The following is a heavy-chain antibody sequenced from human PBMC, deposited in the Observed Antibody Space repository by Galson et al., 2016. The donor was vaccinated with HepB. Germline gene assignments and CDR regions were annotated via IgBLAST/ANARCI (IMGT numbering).Heavy chain of an antibody. CDR2: TNSDGSNT. Sequence: SLRLSCAASGFAFSYYWMHWVRQAPGKGLVWVSHTNSDGSNTYYADSVKGRFTISRDNAKNTLYLQMNSLRAEDTAVYYCVRDLRQLRLERYGMDVWGQGTTATVSS. CDR3: VRDLRQLRLERYGMDV. V-gene: IGHV3-74*01. D-gene: IGHD5-18*01. CDR1: GFAFSYYW. J-gene: IGHJ6*02.